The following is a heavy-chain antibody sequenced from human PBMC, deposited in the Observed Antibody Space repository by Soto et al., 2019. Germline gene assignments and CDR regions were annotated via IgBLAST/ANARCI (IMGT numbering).Heavy chain of an antibody. CDR1: GYTFTSYY. V-gene: IGHV1-46*01. CDR3: ARDVRGFGDQGYAFDI. Sequence: QVQLVQSGAEVKKPGASVKVSCKASGYTFTSYYMHWVRQAPGQGLEWMGIINPSGGSTSYAQKFQGRVTMTRDTSTSTVYMELCSLRSEDTAVYYCARDVRGFGDQGYAFDIWGQGTMVTVSS. D-gene: IGHD3-10*01. J-gene: IGHJ3*02. CDR2: INPSGGST.